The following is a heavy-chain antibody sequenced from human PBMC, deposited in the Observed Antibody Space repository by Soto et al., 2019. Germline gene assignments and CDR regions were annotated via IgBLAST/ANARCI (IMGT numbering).Heavy chain of an antibody. D-gene: IGHD2-15*01. Sequence: VQLLESGGGLVQPGGSLRLSCAASGFIINNYAMYWVRQAPGKGLQCVSAVSSSGDTYFADSVKGRFSVSRDTSYSMLYLQMHGLTAEDTAVYYCAKRRDPGNSKYSDFDYWGRGTLVTVSS. CDR1: GFIINNYA. CDR3: AKRRDPGNSKYSDFDY. V-gene: IGHV3-23*01. J-gene: IGHJ4*02. CDR2: VSSSGDT.